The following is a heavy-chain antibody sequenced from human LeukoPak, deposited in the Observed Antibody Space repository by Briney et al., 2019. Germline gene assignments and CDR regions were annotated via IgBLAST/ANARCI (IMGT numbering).Heavy chain of an antibody. D-gene: IGHD2/OR15-2a*01. CDR2: INQDESEK. Sequence: GGSLRLSCAASGFTFSNYWMSWVRQAPGKGLEWVANINQDESEKYYVDSVKGRFTISRDNAKNSLYLQMNSLRVEDTAVYYCARVRVSSYYGMDIWGQGTTVTVSS. J-gene: IGHJ6*02. CDR1: GFTFSNYW. CDR3: ARVRVSSYYGMDI. V-gene: IGHV3-7*05.